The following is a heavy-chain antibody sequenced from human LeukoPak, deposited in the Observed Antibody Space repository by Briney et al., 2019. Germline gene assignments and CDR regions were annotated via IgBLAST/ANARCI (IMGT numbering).Heavy chain of an antibody. J-gene: IGHJ5*02. CDR2: INPNSGGT. CDR1: GYTFTGYY. Sequence: ASVKVSCKASGYTFTGYYMHWVRQAPGQGLEWMGWINPNSGGTNYAQKFQGRVTMTRDTSISTAYMELSSLRSEDTAVYYCARSMEAQTWGFDPWGQGTLVTVSS. V-gene: IGHV1-2*02. D-gene: IGHD1-1*01. CDR3: ARSMEAQTWGFDP.